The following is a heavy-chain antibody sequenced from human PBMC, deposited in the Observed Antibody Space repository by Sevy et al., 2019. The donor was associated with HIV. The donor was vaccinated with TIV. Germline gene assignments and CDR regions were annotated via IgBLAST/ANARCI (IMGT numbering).Heavy chain of an antibody. CDR2: IYYSGST. Sequence: SETLSLTCTVSGGSISSYYWSWIRQPPGKGLEWIGYIYYSGSTNYTPSLTSQVTISVDTSKNQFSLKLRSVTAADTAVYDCARRVTYDYVWGSYHHNWFDPWGQGTLVTVSS. CDR3: ARRVTYDYVWGSYHHNWFDP. D-gene: IGHD3-16*02. V-gene: IGHV4-59*12. J-gene: IGHJ5*02. CDR1: GGSISSYY.